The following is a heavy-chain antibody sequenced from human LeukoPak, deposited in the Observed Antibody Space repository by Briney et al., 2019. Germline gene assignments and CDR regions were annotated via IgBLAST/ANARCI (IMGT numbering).Heavy chain of an antibody. D-gene: IGHD4-17*01. CDR3: ARGLYGDPYYFDY. Sequence: SGGSLRLSCAASGFTFSTYGIHWVRQAPGKGLEWVAVLWYDGSNKYYADSVKARFTISRDSSTKTMYLQMNNLSAEDTGLYFCARGLYGDPYYFDYWGQGTLVTVSS. CDR1: GFTFSTYG. CDR2: LWYDGSNK. J-gene: IGHJ4*02. V-gene: IGHV3-33*01.